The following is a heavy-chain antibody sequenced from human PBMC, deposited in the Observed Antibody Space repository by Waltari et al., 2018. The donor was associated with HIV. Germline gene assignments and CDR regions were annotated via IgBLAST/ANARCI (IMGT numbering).Heavy chain of an antibody. V-gene: IGHV3-30*04. CDR3: ARDWGSLRDDYYYYGMDV. Sequence: QVQPVESGGGVVQPGRSLRLSCAASGLTISSYASHRVRQAPGKGLGWVAVISNDGSNKYYADSVKGRFTISRDNSKNTLYLQMNSLRAEDTAVYYCARDWGSLRDDYYYYGMDVWGQGTTVTVSS. CDR2: ISNDGSNK. J-gene: IGHJ6*02. D-gene: IGHD3-16*01. CDR1: GLTISSYA.